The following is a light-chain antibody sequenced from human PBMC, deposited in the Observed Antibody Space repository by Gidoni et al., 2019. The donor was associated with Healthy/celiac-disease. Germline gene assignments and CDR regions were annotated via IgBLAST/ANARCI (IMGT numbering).Light chain of an antibody. Sequence: PSSLSASTGDRVTITCRASQGISSYLAWYQQKPGKAPKLLIYAASTLQSGVPSRFSGSGSGTDFTLTISCLQSEDFATYYCQQYYSYPWTFGQGTKVEIK. CDR1: QGISSY. V-gene: IGKV1-8*01. CDR3: QQYYSYPWT. CDR2: AAS. J-gene: IGKJ1*01.